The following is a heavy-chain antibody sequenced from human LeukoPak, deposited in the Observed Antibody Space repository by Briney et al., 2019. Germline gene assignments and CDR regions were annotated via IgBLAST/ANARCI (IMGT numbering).Heavy chain of an antibody. CDR1: GDSISSSSYY. Sequence: PSETLSLTCTVSGDSISSSSYYWGWIRQSPGKGLEWIGSIHYSGSTYYNPSLKSRITMSVDTSKNQFSLKLSSLTAADTAAYYCASKRVERIVGPFDYWGQGTLVTVSS. J-gene: IGHJ4*02. D-gene: IGHD3-22*01. CDR2: IHYSGST. CDR3: ASKRVERIVGPFDY. V-gene: IGHV4-39*01.